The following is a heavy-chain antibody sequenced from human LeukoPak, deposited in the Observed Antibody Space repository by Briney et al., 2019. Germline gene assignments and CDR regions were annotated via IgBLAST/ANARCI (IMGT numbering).Heavy chain of an antibody. V-gene: IGHV3-48*01. CDR1: GFTFSSYS. CDR2: ISSSSSTI. D-gene: IGHD6-13*01. J-gene: IGHJ4*02. Sequence: GGSLRLSCAASGFTFSSYSMNWVRQAPGKGLEWVSSISSSSSTIYYADSVEGRFTISRDNAKNSLYLQMNSLRAEDTAVYYCARAPGAGYSSSWFNPSGYWGQGTLVTVSS. CDR3: ARAPGAGYSSSWFNPSGY.